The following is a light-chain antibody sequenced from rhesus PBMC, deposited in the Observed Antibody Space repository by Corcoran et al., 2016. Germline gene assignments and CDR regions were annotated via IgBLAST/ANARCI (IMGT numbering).Light chain of an antibody. CDR3: QQYDDLPRT. J-gene: IGKJ1*01. CDR1: QDISGW. V-gene: IGKV1-19*01. CDR2: AAS. Sequence: DIQMTQSPSSLSASVGDKVTITCHVSQDISGWLAWYQQTPGKAPRPLIYAASKLQRGVPSRLSGSGAWTDYTRTISSLQPEEFAAYYCQQYDDLPRTFGQGTKVEIK.